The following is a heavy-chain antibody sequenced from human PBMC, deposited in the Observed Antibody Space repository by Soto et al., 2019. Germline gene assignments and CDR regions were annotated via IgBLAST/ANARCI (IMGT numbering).Heavy chain of an antibody. D-gene: IGHD6-13*01. CDR3: AREGVQQMVGDTDYYYYGMDV. J-gene: IGHJ6*02. V-gene: IGHV1-18*04. Sequence: ASVKVSCKASGYTFTSYGISWVRQAPGQGLEWMGWISAYNGNTNYAQKLQGRVTMTTDTSTSTAYMELRSLRSDDTAVYYCAREGVQQMVGDTDYYYYGMDVWGQGTTVTVSS. CDR2: ISAYNGNT. CDR1: GYTFTSYG.